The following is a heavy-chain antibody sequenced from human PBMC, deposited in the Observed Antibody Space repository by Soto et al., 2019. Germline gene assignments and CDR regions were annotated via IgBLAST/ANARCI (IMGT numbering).Heavy chain of an antibody. D-gene: IGHD3-22*01. Sequence: QVQLVESGGGVVQPGRSLRLSCAASGFTFSSYGMHWVRQAPGKGLEWVAVISYDGSNKYYADSVKGRFTISRDNSKNTLELQMNSLRAEDTAVYYCAKEAIVVVIYRYPRGHDAFDIWGQGTMVTVSS. CDR3: AKEAIVVVIYRYPRGHDAFDI. CDR1: GFTFSSYG. CDR2: ISYDGSNK. V-gene: IGHV3-30*18. J-gene: IGHJ3*02.